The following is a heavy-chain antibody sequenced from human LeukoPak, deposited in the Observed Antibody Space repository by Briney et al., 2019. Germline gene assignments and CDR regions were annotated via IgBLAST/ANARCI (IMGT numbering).Heavy chain of an antibody. CDR2: ISGSGFST. V-gene: IGHV3-23*01. Sequence: GGSLRLSCEASGLTFDIYSMSWVRQAPGKGLEWVSAISGSGFSTYYADSVKGRFTISRDSSTNTLSLQMNSLRAEDTAVYYCAKDNEYYDLLTAYAMDVWGQGTTVTVSS. CDR1: GLTFDIYS. CDR3: AKDNEYYDLLTAYAMDV. D-gene: IGHD3-9*01. J-gene: IGHJ6*02.